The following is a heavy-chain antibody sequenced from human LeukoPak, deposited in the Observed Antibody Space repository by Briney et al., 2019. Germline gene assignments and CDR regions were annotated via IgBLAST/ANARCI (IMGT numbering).Heavy chain of an antibody. CDR3: ARVAWELLGAFDI. V-gene: IGHV4-59*08. CDR2: IYYSGST. J-gene: IGHJ3*02. Sequence: PSETLSLTCTVSGGSISSYYWSWIRQPPGKGLEWIGYIYYSGSTYYNPSLKSRVTISVDTSKNQFSLKLSSVTAADTAVYYCARVAWELLGAFDIWGQGTMVTVSS. CDR1: GGSISSYY. D-gene: IGHD1-26*01.